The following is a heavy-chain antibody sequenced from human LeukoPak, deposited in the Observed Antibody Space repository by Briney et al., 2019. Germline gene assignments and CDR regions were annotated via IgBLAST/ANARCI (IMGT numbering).Heavy chain of an antibody. CDR3: ATLKDIVVTAVGTGTNHY. V-gene: IGHV1-24*01. CDR1: GYTFIAYY. D-gene: IGHD2-15*01. CDR2: FVEVGET. J-gene: IGHJ4*02. Sequence: ASVKVSCKASGYTFIAYYMHWVRQAPGQGLEWMGGFVEVGETIYAQKFQGRVIMTEDTASETAYMELSSLRSEGTAVYFCATLKDIVVTAVGTGTNHYWGQGTLVTVSS.